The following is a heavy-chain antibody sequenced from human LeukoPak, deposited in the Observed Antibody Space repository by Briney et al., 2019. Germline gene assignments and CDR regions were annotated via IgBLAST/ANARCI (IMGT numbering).Heavy chain of an antibody. CDR2: ILGSGGGT. CDR1: GFTFSTYV. Sequence: GGSLGLSCAASGFTFSTYVMTWVRQAPGKGLEWVSAILGSGGGTYYTDSVKGRFTISRDNSKNTLYLQMNSLRAEDTAVYYCATTPGAYYYYHMDVWGQGTTVTVSS. V-gene: IGHV3-23*01. J-gene: IGHJ6*02. D-gene: IGHD3-10*01. CDR3: ATTPGAYYYYHMDV.